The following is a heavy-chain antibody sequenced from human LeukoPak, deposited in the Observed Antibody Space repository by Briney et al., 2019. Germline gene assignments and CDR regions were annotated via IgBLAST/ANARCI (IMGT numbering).Heavy chain of an antibody. CDR2: INSDGSST. D-gene: IGHD6-25*01. CDR1: GFTFSSYW. CDR3: ARLGSQGGVAALDY. J-gene: IGHJ4*02. V-gene: IGHV3-74*01. Sequence: GGSLRLSCAASGFTFSSYWMHWVRQAPGKGLVWVSRINSDGSSTSYADSVKGRFTISRDNAKNTLYLQMNSLRAEDTAVHYCARLGSQGGVAALDYWGQGTLVTVSS.